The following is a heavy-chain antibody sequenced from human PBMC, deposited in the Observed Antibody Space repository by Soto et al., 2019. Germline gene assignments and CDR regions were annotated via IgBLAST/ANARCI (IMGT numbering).Heavy chain of an antibody. D-gene: IGHD6-13*01. V-gene: IGHV5-51*01. CDR2: IYPGDSDT. Sequence: EVQLVQSGAEVKKPGESLKISCKGSGYSFTSYWIGWVRQMPGKGLEWMGIIYPGDSDTRYSPSFQGQVTISADKSISTAYLQWSSLKASDTAMYYCARHSGGGIASQKNDAFDIWGQGTMVTVSS. CDR1: GYSFTSYW. CDR3: ARHSGGGIASQKNDAFDI. J-gene: IGHJ3*02.